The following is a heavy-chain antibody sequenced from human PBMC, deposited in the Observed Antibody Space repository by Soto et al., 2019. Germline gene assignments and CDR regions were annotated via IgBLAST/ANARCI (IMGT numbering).Heavy chain of an antibody. CDR2: IHPGDSDT. D-gene: IGHD6-13*01. V-gene: IGHV5-51*01. CDR1: GYSFTNYW. CDR3: ARHNRYSSTWFEGWFDP. Sequence: GGSLKISCQGSGYSFTNYWVGWVRQIPGRGLEWMGIIHPGDSDTRYSPFFQGQVTISADKSISTAYLQWSSLKASDTAMYYCARHNRYSSTWFEGWFDPWGQGTLVTVSS. J-gene: IGHJ5*02.